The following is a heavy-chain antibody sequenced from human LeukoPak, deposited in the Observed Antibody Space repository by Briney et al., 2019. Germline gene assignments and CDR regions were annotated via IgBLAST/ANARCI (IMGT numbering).Heavy chain of an antibody. CDR1: GFTVSSNY. V-gene: IGHV3-66*01. CDR2: IYSGGST. J-gene: IGHJ4*02. CDR3: ARGYYGPEDY. Sequence: GGSLRLSCAAFGFTVSSNYMSWVRQAPGKGLEWVSVIYSGGSTYYADSVKGRFTISRDNSKNTLYLQMNSLRAEDTAVYYCARGYYGPEDYWGQGTLVTVSS. D-gene: IGHD3-10*01.